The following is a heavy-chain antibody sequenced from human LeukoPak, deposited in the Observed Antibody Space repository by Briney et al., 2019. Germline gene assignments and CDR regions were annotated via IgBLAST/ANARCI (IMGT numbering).Heavy chain of an antibody. V-gene: IGHV4-39*07. Sequence: SQTLSLTCTVSGGSISSGGYYWGWIRQPPGKGLEWIGSIYYSGSTYYNPSLKSRVTISVDTSKNQFSLKLSSVTAADTAVYYCARAPHPTAMVGYYFDYWGQGTLVTVSS. CDR1: GGSISSGGYY. CDR2: IYYSGST. CDR3: ARAPHPTAMVGYYFDY. D-gene: IGHD5-18*01. J-gene: IGHJ4*02.